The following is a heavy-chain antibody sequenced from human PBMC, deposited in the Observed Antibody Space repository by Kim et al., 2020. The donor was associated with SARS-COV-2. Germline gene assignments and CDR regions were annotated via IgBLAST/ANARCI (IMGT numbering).Heavy chain of an antibody. Sequence: VKVSCKVSGYTLTELSMHWVRQAPGKGLEWMGGFDPEDGETIYAQKFQGRVTMTEDTSTDTAYMELSSLRSEDTAVYYCATDYGWLSTYAFDIWGQGTMVTVSS. J-gene: IGHJ3*02. D-gene: IGHD3-22*01. CDR2: FDPEDGET. V-gene: IGHV1-24*01. CDR3: ATDYGWLSTYAFDI. CDR1: GYTLTELS.